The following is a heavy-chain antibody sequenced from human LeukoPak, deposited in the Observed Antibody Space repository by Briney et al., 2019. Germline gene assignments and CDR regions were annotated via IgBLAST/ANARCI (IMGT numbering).Heavy chain of an antibody. CDR3: ARDLGGYYQYYFDY. J-gene: IGHJ4*02. V-gene: IGHV3-48*01. Sequence: PGGSLRLSCAASGFTFSSYSMNWVRQAPGKGLEWVSYISSSGSTIYYADSVKGRFTISRDNAKNSLYLQMNSLRAEDTAVYYCARDLGGYYQYYFDYWGQGTLVTVSS. D-gene: IGHD3-22*01. CDR2: ISSSGSTI. CDR1: GFTFSSYS.